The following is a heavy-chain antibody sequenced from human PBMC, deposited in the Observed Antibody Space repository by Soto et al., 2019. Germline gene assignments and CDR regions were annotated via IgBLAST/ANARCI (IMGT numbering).Heavy chain of an antibody. Sequence: SETLSLTCAVYGGSFSGYYWSWIRQPPGKGLERIGEINHSGSTNYNPSLKSRVTISVDTSKNQFSLKLSSVTAADTAVYYCARHPSGPGGCDPWGQGTQVTVSS. J-gene: IGHJ5*02. CDR3: ARHPSGPGGCDP. CDR1: GGSFSGYY. V-gene: IGHV4-34*01. CDR2: INHSGST. D-gene: IGHD6-19*01.